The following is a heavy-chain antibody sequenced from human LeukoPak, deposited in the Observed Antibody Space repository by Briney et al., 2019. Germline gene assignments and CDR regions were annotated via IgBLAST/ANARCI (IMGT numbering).Heavy chain of an antibody. Sequence: ASVKVSCKASGFTFTSSAVQWVRQARGQRLEWIGWIVFGSGNTNYAQKFQERVTITRDMSTSTAYMELSSLRSEDTAVYYCAAGLGESSGYYYVFGLSWGQGTLVTVSS. V-gene: IGHV1-58*01. CDR3: AAGLGESSGYYYVFGLS. CDR2: IVFGSGNT. J-gene: IGHJ5*02. D-gene: IGHD3-22*01. CDR1: GFTFTSSA.